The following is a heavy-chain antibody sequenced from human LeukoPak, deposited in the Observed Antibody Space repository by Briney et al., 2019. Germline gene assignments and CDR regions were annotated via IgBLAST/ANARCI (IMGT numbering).Heavy chain of an antibody. CDR1: GFTFSTSA. D-gene: IGHD1-26*01. CDR2: IVVGSGDT. CDR3: AAERYSDSCCWFDP. J-gene: IGHJ5*02. V-gene: IGHV1-58*01. Sequence: TSLKPSCKVSGFTFSTSAVQSVRQARGQRLEWIGWIVVGSGDTKYAQELQGKLTITRDMSTNTAYMELSSLRSEDTAVYYCAAERYSDSCCWFDPWGQGTLVTVSS.